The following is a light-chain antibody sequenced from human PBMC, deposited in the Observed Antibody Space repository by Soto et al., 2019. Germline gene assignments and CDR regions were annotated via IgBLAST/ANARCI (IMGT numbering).Light chain of an antibody. CDR3: QVWDTDSDRVV. CDR1: NVGSKS. J-gene: IGLJ2*01. Sequence: SYELTQPPSVSVAPRKTARITCGGSNVGSKSVHWYQQKPGQAPVVVIYYESDRPSGIPERFSGSNSGNTATLTISRVEAGDEADYYCQVWDTDSDRVVFGGGTQLTVL. CDR2: YES. V-gene: IGLV3-21*04.